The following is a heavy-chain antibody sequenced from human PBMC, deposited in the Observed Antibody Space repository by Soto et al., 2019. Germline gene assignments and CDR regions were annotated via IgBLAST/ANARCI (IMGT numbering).Heavy chain of an antibody. D-gene: IGHD1-1*01. J-gene: IGHJ6*02. CDR2: IKQDGSEK. CDR3: ARTSQLEGYYYGMDV. Sequence: PGGSLRLSCAASGFTFSSYWMSWVRQAPGKGLEWVANIKQDGSEKYYVDSVKGRFTISRDNAKNSLYLQMTSLRAEDTAVYYCARTSQLEGYYYGMDVWGQGTTVTVSS. V-gene: IGHV3-7*03. CDR1: GFTFSSYW.